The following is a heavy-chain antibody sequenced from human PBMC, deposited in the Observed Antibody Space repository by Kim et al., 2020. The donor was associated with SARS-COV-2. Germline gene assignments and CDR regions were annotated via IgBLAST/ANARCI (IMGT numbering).Heavy chain of an antibody. V-gene: IGHV3-30*18. J-gene: IGHJ4*03. CDR2: ISYDGSNK. Sequence: GGSLRLSCAASGFTFSSYGMHWVRQAPGKGLEWVAVISYDGSNKYYADSVKGRFTISRDNSKNTLYLQMNSLRAEDTAVYYCAKDPFPYDSSGYYGRYF. CDR1: GFTFSSYG. CDR3: AKDPFPYDSSGYYGRYF. D-gene: IGHD3-22*01.